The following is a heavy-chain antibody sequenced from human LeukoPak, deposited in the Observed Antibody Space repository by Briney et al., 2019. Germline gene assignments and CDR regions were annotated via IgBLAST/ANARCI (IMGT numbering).Heavy chain of an antibody. D-gene: IGHD3-10*01. Sequence: HPGGSLRLSCAASGFTFSSYWMSWVRQAPGKGLEWVANIKQDGSEKNYVESVKGRFTISRDNAKNSLYLQTNSLRAEDTAVYYCARAGQEWFGELGFDQWGQGTLVIVSS. CDR3: ARAGQEWFGELGFDQ. J-gene: IGHJ4*02. V-gene: IGHV3-7*01. CDR2: IKQDGSEK. CDR1: GFTFSSYW.